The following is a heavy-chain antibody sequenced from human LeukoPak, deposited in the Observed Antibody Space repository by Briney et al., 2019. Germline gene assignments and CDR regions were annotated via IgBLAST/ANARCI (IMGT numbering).Heavy chain of an antibody. D-gene: IGHD6-19*01. CDR2: INAGNGNT. V-gene: IGHV1-3*01. J-gene: IGHJ6*02. Sequence: ASVKVSCKASGYTFTSYAMHWVRQAPGQRLEWMGWINAGNGNTKYSQKFQGRVTITRDTSASTAYMELSSLRSEDTAVYYCARDSSGWSALYYYYGIDVWGQGTTVTVSS. CDR3: ARDSSGWSALYYYYGIDV. CDR1: GYTFTSYA.